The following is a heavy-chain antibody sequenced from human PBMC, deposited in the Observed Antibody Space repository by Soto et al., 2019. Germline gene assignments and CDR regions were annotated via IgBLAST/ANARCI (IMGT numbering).Heavy chain of an antibody. CDR1: GDSLSHSRW. J-gene: IGHJ3*01. Sequence: QVQLQESGPGLVKPSGTLSLTCAVSGDSLSHSRWWTWVRQPPGKGLEWIGDIFHSGDTNYNPSLKSRVFISVDKSQNQFSLKVSSVTAADTAVYYCAYSTGWYRHDVWGQGTLVTVSS. D-gene: IGHD6-19*01. V-gene: IGHV4-4*02. CDR2: IFHSGDT. CDR3: AYSTGWYRHDV.